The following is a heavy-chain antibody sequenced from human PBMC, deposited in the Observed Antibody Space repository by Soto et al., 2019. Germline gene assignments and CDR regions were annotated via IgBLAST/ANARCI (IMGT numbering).Heavy chain of an antibody. D-gene: IGHD2-15*01. V-gene: IGHV3-48*01. Sequence: GSLRLSCAASGFTFSSYSMNWVRQAPGKGLEWVSYISSSSSTIYYADSVKGRFTISRDNAKNSLYLQMNSLRAEDTAVYYCARTKSPYCSGGSCSPDASDIWGQGTMVTVSS. CDR2: ISSSSSTI. J-gene: IGHJ3*02. CDR3: ARTKSPYCSGGSCSPDASDI. CDR1: GFTFSSYS.